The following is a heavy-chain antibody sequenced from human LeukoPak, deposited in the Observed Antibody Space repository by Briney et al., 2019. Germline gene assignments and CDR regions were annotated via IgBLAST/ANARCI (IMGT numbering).Heavy chain of an antibody. CDR3: ARDSPSGGFDS. J-gene: IGHJ4*02. CDR2: INQDANET. D-gene: IGHD6-19*01. V-gene: IGHV3-7*01. CDR1: RFTFSNYW. Sequence: GGSLRLSCAASRFTFSNYWMSWVRRAPGMGLEWVANINQDANETNYVASVKGRFTISRDNAKTSLYLQMNSLRAEDTAVYYCARDSPSGGFDSWGQGTLVTVSS.